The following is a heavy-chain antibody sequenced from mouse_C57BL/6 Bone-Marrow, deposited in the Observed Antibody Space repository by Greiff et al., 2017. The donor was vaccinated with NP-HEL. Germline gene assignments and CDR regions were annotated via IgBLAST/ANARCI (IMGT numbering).Heavy chain of an antibody. Sequence: EVQLQQSGTVLARPGASVKMSCKTSGYTFTSYWMHWVKQRPGQGLEWIGAIYPGNSDTSYNQKFKGKAKLTAVTSASTAYMELSSLTNEYSAVYYCTRAAYDYDGPHYYAMDYWGQGTSVTVSS. CDR1: GYTFTSYW. V-gene: IGHV1-5*01. CDR3: TRAAYDYDGPHYYAMDY. D-gene: IGHD2-4*01. J-gene: IGHJ4*01. CDR2: IYPGNSDT.